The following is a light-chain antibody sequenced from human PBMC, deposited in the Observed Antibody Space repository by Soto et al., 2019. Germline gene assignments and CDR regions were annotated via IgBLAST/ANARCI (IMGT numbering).Light chain of an antibody. J-gene: IGLJ3*02. Sequence: QSALTQPPSASGSPGQSVTISCTGTSSDVGRYNYVSWYQQHPGKAPKLMIYEVSKRPSGVPDRFSGSKSGNTASLTVSGLQAEDEADYYCSSYAGRNNLVFGGGTKVTVL. V-gene: IGLV2-8*01. CDR1: SSDVGRYNY. CDR3: SSYAGRNNLV. CDR2: EVS.